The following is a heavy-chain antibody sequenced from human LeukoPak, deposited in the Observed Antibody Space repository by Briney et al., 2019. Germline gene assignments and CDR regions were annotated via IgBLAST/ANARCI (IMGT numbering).Heavy chain of an antibody. V-gene: IGHV4-4*07. CDR2: IYTSGST. CDR3: ARARYYYGSGSYXPLYGMDV. D-gene: IGHD3-10*01. Sequence: PSETLSLTCTVSGGSISSYYWSWIRQPAGKGLEWIGRIYTSGSTNYNPSLKSRVTISVDTSKNQFSLKLSSVTAADTAVYYCARARYYYGSGSYXPLYGMDVWGQGTTVTVSS. CDR1: GGSISSYY. J-gene: IGHJ6*02.